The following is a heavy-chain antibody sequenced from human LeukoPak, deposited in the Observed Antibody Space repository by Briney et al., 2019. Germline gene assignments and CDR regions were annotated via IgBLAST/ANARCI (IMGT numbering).Heavy chain of an antibody. CDR3: LGYCSGGNCYSGGY. V-gene: IGHV3-64*04. CDR1: GFTFSSFA. J-gene: IGHJ4*02. D-gene: IGHD2-15*01. Sequence: GGSLRLSCSASGFTFSSFAMHWVRQAPGKGLEYVAAISRNGGSTYYADSVKGRFTISRDNSKNTQSLQMNSLRAEDTAVYYCLGYCSGGNCYSGGYWGQGTLVTVSS. CDR2: ISRNGGST.